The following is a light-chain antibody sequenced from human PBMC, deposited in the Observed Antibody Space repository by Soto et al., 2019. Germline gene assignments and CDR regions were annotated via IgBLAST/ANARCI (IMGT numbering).Light chain of an antibody. CDR3: QQYNSWPT. CDR2: AAS. Sequence: IIMTQSPATLSVSPGERVTLSCRASESVNSDLAWYQQKPGQAPRLFIYAASTRATDIPARFSGSGSGTDFTLTISSLQSEDFALYYCQQYNSWPTFGPGTRVDL. CDR1: ESVNSD. J-gene: IGKJ3*01. V-gene: IGKV3-15*01.